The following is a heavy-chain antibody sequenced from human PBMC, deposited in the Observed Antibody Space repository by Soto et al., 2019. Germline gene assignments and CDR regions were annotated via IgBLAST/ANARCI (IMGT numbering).Heavy chain of an antibody. CDR2: IYYSGST. CDR1: GGSISSYY. CDR3: ARERRYGGYYSRVDY. D-gene: IGHD3-22*01. J-gene: IGHJ4*02. Sequence: QVQLQESGPGLVKPSETLSLTCTVSGGSISSYYWSWIRQPPGKGLEWIGYIYYSGSTNYNPSLKSRVTISVDTSKNQFSLKLSSVTAADTAVYYCARERRYGGYYSRVDYGGQGTLVTVSS. V-gene: IGHV4-59*01.